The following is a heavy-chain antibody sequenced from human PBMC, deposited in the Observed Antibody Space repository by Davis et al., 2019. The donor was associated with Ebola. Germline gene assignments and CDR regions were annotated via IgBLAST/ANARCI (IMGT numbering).Heavy chain of an antibody. CDR3: ARGRRGTGAYFDY. CDR2: INPNSGNT. Sequence: AASVKVSCKASGYTFTGYYMHWVRQAPGQGLEWMGRINPNSGNTGYAQKFQGRVTMTRNTSISTAYMELSSLRSEDTAVYYCARGRRGTGAYFDYWGQGTLVTVSS. V-gene: IGHV1-8*02. CDR1: GYTFTGYY. J-gene: IGHJ4*02. D-gene: IGHD1-14*01.